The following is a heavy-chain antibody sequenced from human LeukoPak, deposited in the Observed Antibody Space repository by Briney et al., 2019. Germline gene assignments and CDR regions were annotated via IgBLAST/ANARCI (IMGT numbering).Heavy chain of an antibody. CDR1: GFTFSDYY. V-gene: IGHV3-23*01. CDR2: ISGSGGST. J-gene: IGHJ4*02. D-gene: IGHD4-17*01. CDR3: ARESIGDYDY. Sequence: GGSLRLSCAASGFTFSDYYMSWIRQAPGKGLEWVSAISGSGGSTYYADSVKGRFTISRDNSKNTLYLQMGSLRVEDMAVYYCARESIGDYDYWGQGTLVTVSS.